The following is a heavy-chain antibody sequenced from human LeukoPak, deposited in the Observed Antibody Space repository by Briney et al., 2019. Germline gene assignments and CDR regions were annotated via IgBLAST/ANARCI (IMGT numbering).Heavy chain of an antibody. Sequence: PGGSLGLSCAASGFTFSSYSMNWVRQAPGKGLEWVSYISSSSSTIYYADSVKGRFTISRDNAKNSLYLQMNSLRAEDTAVYYCARDRGTAMVPFDYWGQGTLVTVSS. CDR1: GFTFSSYS. D-gene: IGHD5-18*01. CDR3: ARDRGTAMVPFDY. V-gene: IGHV3-48*01. J-gene: IGHJ4*02. CDR2: ISSSSSTI.